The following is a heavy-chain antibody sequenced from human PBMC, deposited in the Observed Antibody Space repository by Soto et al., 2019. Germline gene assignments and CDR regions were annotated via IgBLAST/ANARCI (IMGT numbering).Heavy chain of an antibody. CDR1: GFTFSDYY. Sequence: QVQLVESGGGLVKPGGSPRLSCAASGFTFSDYYMSWIRQAPGKGLEWVTFISSSNNYIQYADSVKGRFTVSRDNAKNSLFLQMNSLRAEDTAVYYCAREGYCSSTTCHYGMDVWGQGTTVTVSS. CDR3: AREGYCSSTTCHYGMDV. CDR2: ISSSNNYI. V-gene: IGHV3-11*06. D-gene: IGHD2-2*01. J-gene: IGHJ6*02.